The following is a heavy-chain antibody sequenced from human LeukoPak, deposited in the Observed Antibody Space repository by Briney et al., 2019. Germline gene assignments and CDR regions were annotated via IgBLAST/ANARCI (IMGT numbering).Heavy chain of an antibody. CDR1: GFTVSNNY. J-gene: IGHJ4*02. CDR3: ASGDHGDYEVY. D-gene: IGHD4-17*01. V-gene: IGHV3-53*05. CDR2: IYSGGST. Sequence: GGSLRLSCAAFGFTVSNNYMSWVRQAPGKGLEWVSVIYSGGSTYYADSVKGRFTISRDNGKNSVYLQMNSLRPEDTAVYDCASGDHGDYEVYWGQGTLVTVSS.